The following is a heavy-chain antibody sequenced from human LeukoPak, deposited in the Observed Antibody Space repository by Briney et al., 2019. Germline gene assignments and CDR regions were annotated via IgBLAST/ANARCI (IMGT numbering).Heavy chain of an antibody. CDR1: GFIFNNYA. J-gene: IGHJ5*02. V-gene: IGHV3-23*01. Sequence: PGGSLRLSCAASGFIFNNYAMTWVRLAPGRGLEWVSGISGSGSSTYYADSVKGRFGISRDNSKNALYLQMNSLRAEDTAEYYCAKLGNDNVWGTYRDNWFDPWGQGTLVIVSS. CDR3: AKLGNDNVWGTYRDNWFDP. CDR2: ISGSGSST. D-gene: IGHD3-16*02.